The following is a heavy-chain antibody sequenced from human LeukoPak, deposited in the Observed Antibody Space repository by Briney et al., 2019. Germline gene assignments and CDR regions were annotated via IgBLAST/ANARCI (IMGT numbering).Heavy chain of an antibody. CDR2: IYYSGST. J-gene: IGHJ5*02. CDR1: GGSFSGYY. V-gene: IGHV4-34*01. Sequence: SETLSLTCAVYGGSFSGYYWSWIRQPPGKGLEWIGSIYYSGSTYYNPSLKSRVTISVDTSKNQFSLKLSSVTAADTAVYYCARLNRETNWFDPWGQGTLVTVSS. D-gene: IGHD1-14*01. CDR3: ARLNRETNWFDP.